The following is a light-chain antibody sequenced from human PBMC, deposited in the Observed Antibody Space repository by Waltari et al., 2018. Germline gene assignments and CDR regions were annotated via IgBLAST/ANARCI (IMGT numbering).Light chain of an antibody. J-gene: IGLJ3*02. CDR3: QTGGHGTWV. CDR2: VNSDGSH. V-gene: IGLV4-69*01. Sequence: LSSGHSSNVIAWHQQQPGKGPRYLMKVNSDGSHSKGDEIPDRFSGSSSGPERYLTISSLQSDDEADYYCQTGGHGTWVFGGGTKLTVL. CDR1: SGHSSNV.